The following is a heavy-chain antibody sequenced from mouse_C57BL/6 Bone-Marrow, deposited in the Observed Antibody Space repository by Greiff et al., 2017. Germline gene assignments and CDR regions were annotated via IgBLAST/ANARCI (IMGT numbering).Heavy chain of an antibody. CDR2: VDPENGDT. D-gene: IGHD1-1*01. J-gene: IGHJ2*01. Sequence: EVQLQQSGAELVRPGASVKLSCTASGFNIKDDYMHWVKLRPEQGLEWIGWVDPENGDTEYAPKFTGKATITADTSSNTAYLQLSSLTSEDTAVYYCTTLYCSGGYGGQGTTLTVSS. CDR3: TTLYCSGGY. V-gene: IGHV14-4*01. CDR1: GFNIKDDY.